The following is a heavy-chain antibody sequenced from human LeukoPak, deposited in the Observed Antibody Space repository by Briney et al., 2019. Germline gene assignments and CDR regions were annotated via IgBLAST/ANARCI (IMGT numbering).Heavy chain of an antibody. CDR2: LSGSGGST. J-gene: IGHJ4*02. CDR3: AKDEYSSSWYNFGY. V-gene: IGHV3-23*01. CDR1: GFTYSSYA. D-gene: IGHD6-13*01. Sequence: GGSLRLSRAASGFTYSSYAMSWVRQAGWKGLEWVSTLSGSGGSTYYADSVKGRFTISRDNSKNTMYLQMNSLRAEDTAVYYCAKDEYSSSWYNFGYWGQGSLVTVSS.